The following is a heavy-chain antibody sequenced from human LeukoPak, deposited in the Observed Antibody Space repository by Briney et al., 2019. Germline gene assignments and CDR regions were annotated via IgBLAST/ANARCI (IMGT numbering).Heavy chain of an antibody. J-gene: IGHJ4*02. Sequence: GGSLRLSCAASGFTFSNYWMHWVRQAPGKGLVWVSRIKSDGSSTNYADSVKGRFTISRDNAKNTLYLQMNSLRAEDTAVYYCVRLRRNSDTSGFYYYYDFWGQGTLVTVSS. D-gene: IGHD3-22*01. CDR3: VRLRRNSDTSGFYYYYDF. CDR1: GFTFSNYW. V-gene: IGHV3-74*01. CDR2: IKSDGSST.